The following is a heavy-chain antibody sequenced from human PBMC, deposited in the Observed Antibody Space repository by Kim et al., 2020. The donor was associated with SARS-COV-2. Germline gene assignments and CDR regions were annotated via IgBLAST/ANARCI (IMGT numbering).Heavy chain of an antibody. CDR1: GGSISSGGYY. J-gene: IGHJ3*02. Sequence: SETLSLTCTVSGGSISSGGYYWSWIRQHPGKGLEWIGYIYYSGSTYYNPSLKSRVTISVDTSKNQFSLKLSSVTAADTAVYYCARSSGAPHDAFDIWGQGTMVTVSS. CDR3: ARSSGAPHDAFDI. CDR2: IYYSGST. D-gene: IGHD3-22*01. V-gene: IGHV4-31*03.